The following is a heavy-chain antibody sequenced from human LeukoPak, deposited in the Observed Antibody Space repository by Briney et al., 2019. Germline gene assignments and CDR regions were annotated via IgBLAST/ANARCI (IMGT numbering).Heavy chain of an antibody. CDR2: MNPNNDGS. CDR1: GFRITGYY. CDR3: ARDPRGISSDYYYYGMDV. J-gene: IGHJ6*02. D-gene: IGHD3-16*01. V-gene: IGHV1-2*02. Sequence: ASVKVSCKASGFRITGYYMHWVRQAPGQGLEWMGWMNPNNDGSVYAQKFQGRVTMTRDTSINTAYMELYRLKSDDTAVYYCARDPRGISSDYYYYGMDVWGQGTTVTVSS.